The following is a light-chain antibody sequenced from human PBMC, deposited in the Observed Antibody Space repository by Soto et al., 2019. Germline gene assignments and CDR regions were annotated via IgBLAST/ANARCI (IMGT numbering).Light chain of an antibody. CDR2: AAS. CDR1: QSISSY. CDR3: QQSYSTPWT. J-gene: IGKJ1*01. V-gene: IGKV1-39*01. Sequence: EIQMTHSPSSLSASVGDRVTITCRASQSISSYLNWYQQKPGKAPKLLIYAASSLQSGVPSRFSGSGSGTDFTLTISSLQPEDFVTYYCQQSYSTPWTFGQGTKVDIK.